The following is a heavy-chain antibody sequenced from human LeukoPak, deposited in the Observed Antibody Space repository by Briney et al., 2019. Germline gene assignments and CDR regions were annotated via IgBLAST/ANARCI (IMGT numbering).Heavy chain of an antibody. Sequence: KPSETLSPTCTVSGYSISSGYYWGWIRQPPGKGLEWIGSIYYSGSTYYNPSLKSRVTISVDTSKNQFSLKLSSVTAADTAVYYCASSFVVVTAILGGDAFDIWGQGTMVTVSS. D-gene: IGHD2-21*02. CDR1: GYSISSGYY. CDR3: ASSFVVVTAILGGDAFDI. V-gene: IGHV4-38-2*02. J-gene: IGHJ3*02. CDR2: IYYSGST.